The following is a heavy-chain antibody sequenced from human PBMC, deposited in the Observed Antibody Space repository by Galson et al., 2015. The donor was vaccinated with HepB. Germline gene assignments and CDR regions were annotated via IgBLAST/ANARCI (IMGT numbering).Heavy chain of an antibody. V-gene: IGHV4-59*01. CDR3: ARVVGMRSGSYRGWFDP. Sequence: SETLSLTCTVSGGSISSYYWSWIRQPPGKGLEWIGYIYYSGSTNYNPSLKSRVTISVDTSKNQFSLKLSSVTAADTAVYYCARVVGMRSGSYRGWFDPWGQGTLVTVSS. D-gene: IGHD1-26*01. CDR1: GGSISSYY. J-gene: IGHJ5*02. CDR2: IYYSGST.